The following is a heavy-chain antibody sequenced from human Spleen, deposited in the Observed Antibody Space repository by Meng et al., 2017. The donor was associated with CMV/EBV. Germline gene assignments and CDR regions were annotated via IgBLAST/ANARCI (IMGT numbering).Heavy chain of an antibody. D-gene: IGHD2-2*01. V-gene: IGHV3-23*03. J-gene: IGHJ6*02. CDR3: ARDSTGHTTSMDV. Sequence: GGSLRLSCAASGFTFSSYAMSWVRQAPGKGLEWVSLIYNGGNTYYADSVKGRFTISRDISKNTLYLQMNSLRAEDTAVYYCARDSTGHTTSMDVWGQGTTVTVSS. CDR1: GFTFSSYA. CDR2: IYNGGNT.